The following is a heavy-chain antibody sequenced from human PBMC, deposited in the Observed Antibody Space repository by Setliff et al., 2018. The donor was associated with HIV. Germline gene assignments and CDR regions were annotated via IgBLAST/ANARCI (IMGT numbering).Heavy chain of an antibody. CDR3: ARGRNYNSGMDV. J-gene: IGHJ6*02. D-gene: IGHD3-10*01. Sequence: GASVKVSCKASGYSFTSYGIGWVRQAPGQGLEWIGWISPYSRITNYAPKFRDRVTTTTETSTNTAYLEVRSLSSDDTAVYYCARGRNYNSGMDVWGQGTTVTVS. CDR1: GYSFTSYG. CDR2: ISPYSRIT. V-gene: IGHV1-18*01.